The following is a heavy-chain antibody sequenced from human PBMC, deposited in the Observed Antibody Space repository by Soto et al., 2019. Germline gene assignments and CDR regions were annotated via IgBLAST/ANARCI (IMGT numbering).Heavy chain of an antibody. D-gene: IGHD5-18*01. CDR2: IYYSGST. CDR1: GGSISSGGYY. V-gene: IGHV4-31*03. J-gene: IGHJ5*02. Sequence: SETLSLTCTVSGGSISSGGYYWSWIRQHPGKGLEWIGYIYYSGSTYYNPSLKSRVTISVDTSKNQSSLKLSSVTAADTAVYYCARFVDTAIFSDNWFDPWGQGTLVTVSS. CDR3: ARFVDTAIFSDNWFDP.